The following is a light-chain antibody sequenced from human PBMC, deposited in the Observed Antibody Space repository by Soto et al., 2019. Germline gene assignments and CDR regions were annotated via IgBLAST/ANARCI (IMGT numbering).Light chain of an antibody. CDR1: QGIIDY. Sequence: DIQMTQSPSSLSASVGDRVTITCRASQGIIDYLAWYQQKPGKAPTLLIYAASTVASGVPSRFSGGGSGTDFTLTISSLQPEDVATYYCQKYNSAPQTFGPGTKVEIK. V-gene: IGKV1-27*01. CDR2: AAS. CDR3: QKYNSAPQT. J-gene: IGKJ1*01.